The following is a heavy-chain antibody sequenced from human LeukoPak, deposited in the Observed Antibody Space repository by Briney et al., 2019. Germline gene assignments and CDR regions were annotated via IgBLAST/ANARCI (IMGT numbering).Heavy chain of an antibody. V-gene: IGHV7-4-1*02. Sequence: PRASVTVSCKASGYTFTNYAMNWVRQAPGQGLEWMGWINTNTGNPTYAQDFTGRFVFSLDTSVSTAYLQISSLKAEDTAVYYCASYDLGDYWGQGTLVTVSS. CDR3: ASYDLGDY. D-gene: IGHD3-22*01. CDR2: INTNTGNP. CDR1: GYTFTNYA. J-gene: IGHJ4*02.